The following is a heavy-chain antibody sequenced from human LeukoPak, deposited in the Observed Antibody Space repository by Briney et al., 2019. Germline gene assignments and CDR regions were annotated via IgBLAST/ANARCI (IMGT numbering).Heavy chain of an antibody. CDR2: IYYTGST. D-gene: IGHD4-11*01. Sequence: PSETLSLTCTVSGGSIISSSYYWGWIRQPPGKGLEWIGSIYYTGSTYYNPSLRSRVTISVDTSKNEFSLNLRSVTAADTAVYYCARGPNTAGNYRAFDLWGQGTKVTVSS. V-gene: IGHV4-39*07. CDR3: ARGPNTAGNYRAFDL. CDR1: GGSIISSSYY. J-gene: IGHJ3*01.